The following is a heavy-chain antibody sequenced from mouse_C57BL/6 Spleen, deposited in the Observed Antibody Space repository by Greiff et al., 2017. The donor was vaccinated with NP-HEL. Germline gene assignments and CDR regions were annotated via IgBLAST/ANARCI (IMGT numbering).Heavy chain of an antibody. CDR3: ARDYGSSLYYFDY. CDR2: IYPRSGNT. V-gene: IGHV1-81*01. CDR1: GYTFTSYG. Sequence: VQLQQSGAELARPGASVKLSCKASGYTFTSYGISWVKQRTGQGLEWIGEIYPRSGNTYYNEKFKGKATLTADKSSSTAYMELRSLTSDDSAVYFCARDYGSSLYYFDYWGQGTTLTVSS. J-gene: IGHJ2*01. D-gene: IGHD1-1*01.